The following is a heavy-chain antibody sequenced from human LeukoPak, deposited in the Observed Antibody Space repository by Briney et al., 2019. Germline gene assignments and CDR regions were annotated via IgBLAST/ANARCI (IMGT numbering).Heavy chain of an antibody. D-gene: IGHD6-13*01. V-gene: IGHV3-49*04. J-gene: IGHJ6*03. CDR3: TRDCRDSSSWALYYYYYMDV. Sequence: PGGSLRLSCAASGFTFSSYSMNWVRQAPGKGLEWVGFIRSKAYGGTTEYAASVKGRFTISRDDSKSIAYLQMNSLKTEDTAVYYCTRDCRDSSSWALYYYYYMDVWGKGTTVTISS. CDR1: GFTFSSYS. CDR2: IRSKAYGGTT.